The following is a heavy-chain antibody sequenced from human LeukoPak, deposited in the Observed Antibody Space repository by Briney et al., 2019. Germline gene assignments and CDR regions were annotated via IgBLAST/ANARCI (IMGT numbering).Heavy chain of an antibody. Sequence: KGLECIGRIYTSGSTNYNPSLKSRVTISIDTSRNQLSLKLTSVTAADTALYYCVPDAFDIWGQGTLVTVSS. V-gene: IGHV4-4*07. J-gene: IGHJ3*02. CDR2: IYTSGST. CDR3: VPDAFDI.